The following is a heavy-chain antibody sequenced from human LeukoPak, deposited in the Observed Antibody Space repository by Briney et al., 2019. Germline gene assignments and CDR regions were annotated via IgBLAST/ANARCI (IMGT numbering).Heavy chain of an antibody. CDR3: ARDQFALRVLAIMTPTTFDS. V-gene: IGHV1-18*01. D-gene: IGHD2-15*01. CDR1: GYTFTSYG. CDR2: ISAYNRNT. J-gene: IGHJ4*02. Sequence: ASVRVSCTPSGYTFTSYGISWVRQAPGQGLEWVGWISAYNRNTNYAQKFQGRATITTDSSTSTAYMEFRSLRPDDTAAYFCARDQFALRVLAIMTPTTFDSWGQGTLVPVSS.